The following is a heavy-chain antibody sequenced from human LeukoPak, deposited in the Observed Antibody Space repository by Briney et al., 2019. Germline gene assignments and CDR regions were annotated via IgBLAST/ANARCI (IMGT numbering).Heavy chain of an antibody. D-gene: IGHD5-18*01. CDR3: AREPSDNAYRHIDS. J-gene: IGHJ4*02. CDR1: GFAFRTYA. V-gene: IGHV3-48*01. Sequence: GESLRLSCVASGFAFRTYAMNWVRQAPGKGLEWLSYISPDSRTIFHADSVKGRFTISRDNGKNSVYLEINSLRAEDTAVYFCAREPSDNAYRHIDSWGQGSLVAVSS. CDR2: ISPDSRTI.